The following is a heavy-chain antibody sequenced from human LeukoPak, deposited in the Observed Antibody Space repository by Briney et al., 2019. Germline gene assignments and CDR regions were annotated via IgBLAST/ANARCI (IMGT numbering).Heavy chain of an antibody. CDR3: ATFSSWYIRFDY. V-gene: IGHV1-8*01. CDR2: MNPNSGNT. J-gene: IGHJ4*02. Sequence: ASVKVSCKASGYTFTSYGINWVRQATGQGLEWMGWMNPNSGNTGYAQKFQGRVTMTRNTSISTAYMELSSLRSEDTAVYYCATFSSWYIRFDYWGQGTLVTVSS. D-gene: IGHD6-13*01. CDR1: GYTFTSYG.